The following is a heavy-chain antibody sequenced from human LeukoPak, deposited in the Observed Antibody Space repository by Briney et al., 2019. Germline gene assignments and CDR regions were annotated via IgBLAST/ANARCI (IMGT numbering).Heavy chain of an antibody. CDR3: ARGGTYYDSSGTADY. V-gene: IGHV4-38-2*02. D-gene: IGHD3-22*01. CDR1: GYSISSGYY. J-gene: IGHJ4*02. Sequence: SETLSPTCTVSGYSISSGYYWGWIRQPPGKGLEWIGSIYHSGSTYYNPSLKSRVTISVDTSKNQFSLKLSSVTAADTAVYYCARGGTYYDSSGTADYWGQGTLVTVSS. CDR2: IYHSGST.